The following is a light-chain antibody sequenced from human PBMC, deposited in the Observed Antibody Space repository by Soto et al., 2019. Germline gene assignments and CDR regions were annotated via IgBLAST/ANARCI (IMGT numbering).Light chain of an antibody. CDR2: GAS. CDR3: QQYDNWPPIT. V-gene: IGKV3-15*01. Sequence: EIVLTQSPGTLSLSPGERATLSCRASQSVSNNYLAWYQQKPGQAPRLLIYGASTRAAGIPARFRGFRSGTEFTLTISSLLSEDFAVYYCQQYDNWPPITFGQGTRLEIK. CDR1: QSVSNN. J-gene: IGKJ5*01.